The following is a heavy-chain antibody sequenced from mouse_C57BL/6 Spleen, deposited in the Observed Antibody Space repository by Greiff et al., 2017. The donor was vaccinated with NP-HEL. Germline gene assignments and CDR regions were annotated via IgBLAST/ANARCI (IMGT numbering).Heavy chain of an antibody. CDR1: GYAFSSYW. Sequence: VKLQESGAELVKPGASVKISCKASGYAFSSYWMNWVKQRPGKGLEWIGQIYPGDGDTNYNGKFKGKATLTADKSSSTAYMQLSSLTSEDSAVYFCARTAQATPFAYWGQGTLVTVSA. J-gene: IGHJ3*01. V-gene: IGHV1-80*01. D-gene: IGHD3-2*02. CDR3: ARTAQATPFAY. CDR2: IYPGDGDT.